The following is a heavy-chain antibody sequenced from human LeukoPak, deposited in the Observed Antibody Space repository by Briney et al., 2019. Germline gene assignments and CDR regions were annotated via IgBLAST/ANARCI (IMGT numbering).Heavy chain of an antibody. D-gene: IGHD7-27*01. CDR3: AKGALLTGASFLDY. Sequence: GGSLRLSCAVSGFTFSNYAMHWVRQAPGKGLEWISIISYDGSNKYYPKSVEGRFTISRDNSNNTLHLQMNSLTTEDTAVYSCAKGALLTGASFLDYWGQGTLVTVSS. V-gene: IGHV3-30-3*01. CDR1: GFTFSNYA. J-gene: IGHJ4*02. CDR2: ISYDGSNK.